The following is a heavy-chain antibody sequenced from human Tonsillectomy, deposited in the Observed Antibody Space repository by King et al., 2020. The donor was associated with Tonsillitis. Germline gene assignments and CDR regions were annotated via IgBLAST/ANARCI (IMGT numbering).Heavy chain of an antibody. CDR3: ARDLRSVDCRGGSCALDY. J-gene: IGHJ4*02. CDR1: GFTFSNYA. D-gene: IGHD2-15*01. Sequence: VQLVESGGGVVQPGRSLRLSCAASGFTFSNYAMQWVRQAPGKGLEWVAVISYDGSNKYYADSVKGRFTISRDNSKNTLYLQMNSLRAEDTAVYYCARDLRSVDCRGGSCALDYWGQGTLVTVSS. CDR2: ISYDGSNK. V-gene: IGHV3-30*04.